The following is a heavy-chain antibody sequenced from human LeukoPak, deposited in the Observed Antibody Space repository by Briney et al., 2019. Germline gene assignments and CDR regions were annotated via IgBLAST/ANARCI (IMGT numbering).Heavy chain of an antibody. CDR1: GGSISSGGYS. Sequence: SETLSLTCAVSGGSISSGGYSWSWIRQPPGKGLEWIGYIYYSGSTYYNPSLKSRVTISVDTSKNQFSLKLSSVTAADTAVYYCARKPHWFDPWGQGTLVTVSS. V-gene: IGHV4-30-4*07. CDR2: IYYSGST. CDR3: ARKPHWFDP. J-gene: IGHJ5*02.